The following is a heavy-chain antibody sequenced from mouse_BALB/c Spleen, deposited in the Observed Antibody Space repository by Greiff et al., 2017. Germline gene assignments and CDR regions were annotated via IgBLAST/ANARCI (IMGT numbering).Heavy chain of an antibody. CDR3: ARREAWFAY. CDR2: INPGSGGT. V-gene: IGHV1-54*03. CDR1: GYAFTNYL. J-gene: IGHJ3*01. Sequence: VQLQQSGAELVRPGTSVKVSCKASGYAFTNYLIEWVKQRPGQGLEWIGVINPGSGGTNYNEKFKGKATLTADKSSSTAYMQLSSLTSDDSAVYFCARREAWFAYWGQGTLVTVSA.